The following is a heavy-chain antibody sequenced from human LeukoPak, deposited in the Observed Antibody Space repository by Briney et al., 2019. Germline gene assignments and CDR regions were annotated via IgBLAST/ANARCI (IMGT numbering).Heavy chain of an antibody. J-gene: IGHJ4*02. Sequence: ASVKVSCKASGYTFTSYYIHWVRQAPGEGLEWMGIINPSGGSTSYAQKFQGRVTMTRDMSTSTVYMELSSLRSEDTAVYYCARVESRYGYDDYWGQGTLVTVSS. CDR3: ARVESRYGYDDY. V-gene: IGHV1-46*01. CDR2: INPSGGST. CDR1: GYTFTSYY. D-gene: IGHD5-12*01.